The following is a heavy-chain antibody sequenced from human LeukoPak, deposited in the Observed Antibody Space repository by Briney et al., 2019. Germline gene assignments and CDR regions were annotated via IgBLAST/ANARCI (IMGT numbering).Heavy chain of an antibody. Sequence: SETLSLTCTVSGGSISSYYWSWIRQPPGKGLEWIGYIYYSGSTNYNPSLKSRVTISVDTSRNQFSLKLSSVTAADTAVYYCARGLWFGDENPPYFDYWGQGILVTVSS. CDR2: IYYSGST. J-gene: IGHJ4*02. D-gene: IGHD3-10*01. CDR1: GGSISSYY. CDR3: ARGLWFGDENPPYFDY. V-gene: IGHV4-59*08.